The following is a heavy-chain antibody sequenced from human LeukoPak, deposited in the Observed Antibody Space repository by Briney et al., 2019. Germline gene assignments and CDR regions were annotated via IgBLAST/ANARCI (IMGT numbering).Heavy chain of an antibody. CDR1: GDSISSGGYS. CDR3: ARGSYCSSTSCYFRDDY. V-gene: IGHV4-61*02. D-gene: IGHD2-2*01. Sequence: PSQTLSLTCTVSGDSISSGGYSWSWIRQPAGKGLEWIGRIYPSGSTSYNPSLKSRVTISVDTSKNQFSLNLSSVTAADTAVYYCARGSYCSSTSCYFRDDYWGQGTLVTVSS. J-gene: IGHJ4*02. CDR2: IYPSGST.